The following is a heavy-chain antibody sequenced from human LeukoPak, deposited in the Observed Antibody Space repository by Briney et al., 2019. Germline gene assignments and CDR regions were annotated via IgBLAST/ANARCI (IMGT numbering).Heavy chain of an antibody. J-gene: IGHJ4*02. CDR2: ISYDGSNK. D-gene: IGHD1-26*01. CDR3: AKGDSGSYLFLDY. V-gene: IGHV3-30-3*01. CDR1: GFTFSSYA. Sequence: PGGSLRLSCAASGFTFSSYAMHWVRQAPGKGLEWVAVISYDGSNKYYADSVKGRFTISRDNSKNTLYLQMNSLRAEDTAVYYCAKGDSGSYLFLDYWGQGTLVTVSS.